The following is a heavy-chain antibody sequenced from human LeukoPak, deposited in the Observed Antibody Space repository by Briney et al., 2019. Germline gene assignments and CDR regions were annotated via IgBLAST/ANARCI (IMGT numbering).Heavy chain of an antibody. CDR2: ISYDGSNK. CDR1: GFTFSSYA. J-gene: IGHJ4*02. Sequence: GGSLRLSCAASGFTFSSYAMHWVRQAPGKGLEWVAVISYDGSNKYYADSVKGRFTISRDNSKNTLYLQMNSLRAEDTAVYYCARASYDFWSGYSATYFDYWGQGTLVTVSS. D-gene: IGHD3-3*01. CDR3: ARASYDFWSGYSATYFDY. V-gene: IGHV3-30*04.